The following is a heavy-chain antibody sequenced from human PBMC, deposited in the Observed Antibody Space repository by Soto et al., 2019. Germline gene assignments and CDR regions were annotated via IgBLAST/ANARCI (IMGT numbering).Heavy chain of an antibody. CDR2: IYYSGST. Sequence: QVQLQESGPGLVKPSQTLSLTCTVSGGSISSGGYYWSWIRQHPGKGLEWIGYIYYSGSTYYNPSLKVRVTISVDTAKNQFSLKLSSVTAAYTAVYYCMTTTGAGFDYWGQGTLVTVSS. V-gene: IGHV4-31*03. J-gene: IGHJ4*02. CDR3: MTTTGAGFDY. CDR1: GGSISSGGYY. D-gene: IGHD4-4*01.